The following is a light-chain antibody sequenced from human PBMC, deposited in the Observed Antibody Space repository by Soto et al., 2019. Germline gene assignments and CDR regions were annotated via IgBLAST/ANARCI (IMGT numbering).Light chain of an antibody. V-gene: IGLV2-14*01. Sequence: QSALTQPASVSGSPGQSITISCTGTSSDVGGYNYVSWYQQHPGKVPKLIIYDVSDRPSGVSNRFSASKSGNTASLTISGLRAEDEADYYCSSYTSSSTLNVFGSGTKLTVL. CDR2: DVS. CDR3: SSYTSSSTLNV. J-gene: IGLJ1*01. CDR1: SSDVGGYNY.